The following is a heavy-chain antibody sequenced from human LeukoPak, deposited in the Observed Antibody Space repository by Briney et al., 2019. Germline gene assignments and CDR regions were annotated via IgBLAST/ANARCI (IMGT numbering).Heavy chain of an antibody. J-gene: IGHJ4*02. CDR3: ARREWFGDRRGFDY. CDR1: GGSISTYY. CDR2: IYYSGST. Sequence: KPSETLSLTCSVSGGSISTYYWNWIRQPPGKGLEWIGSIYYSGSTYYNPSLKSRVTISVDTSKNQFSLKLSSVTAADTAVYYCARREWFGDRRGFDYWGQGTLVTVSS. D-gene: IGHD3-10*01. V-gene: IGHV4-59*05.